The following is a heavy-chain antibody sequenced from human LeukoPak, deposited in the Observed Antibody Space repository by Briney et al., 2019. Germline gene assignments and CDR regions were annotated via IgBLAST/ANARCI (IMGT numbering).Heavy chain of an antibody. CDR3: VWYDSSGHGYFDY. Sequence: ASVKVSCKASGYTFTGYYMHWVRQAPGQGLEWMGWINPNSGGTNYAQKFQGRVTMTRDTSISTAYMELSSLRSEDTAVYYCVWYDSSGHGYFDYWGQGTLVTVSS. CDR1: GYTFTGYY. V-gene: IGHV1-2*02. CDR2: INPNSGGT. J-gene: IGHJ4*02. D-gene: IGHD3-22*01.